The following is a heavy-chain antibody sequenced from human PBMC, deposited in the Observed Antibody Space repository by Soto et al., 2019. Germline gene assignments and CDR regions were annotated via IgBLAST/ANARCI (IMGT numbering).Heavy chain of an antibody. CDR3: ARHGPLKTMLRGVPLDF. CDR2: IYPGDSDV. V-gene: IGHV5-51*01. D-gene: IGHD3-10*01. CDR1: EYTWTKYW. J-gene: IGHJ4*01. Sequence: ESLKSSYEASEYTWTKYWIGWVRQIPGKGLEWMGAIYPGDSDVRYSPSFQGHVTISVDKSINTAYLEWSSLKPSDTATYFCARHGPLKTMLRGVPLDFWGQGTRVTVSS.